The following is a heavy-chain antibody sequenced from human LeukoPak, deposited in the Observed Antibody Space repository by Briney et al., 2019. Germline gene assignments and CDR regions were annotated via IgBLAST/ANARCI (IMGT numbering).Heavy chain of an antibody. Sequence: PSETLSLTCAVSGGSISSSNWWSWVRQPPGKGLEWIWTLYHGGNTNYNPSLKGLFTTSVDKPKNQFSLKLTAVTAADTAVYYCARHVRYWYFDLWGRGTLVTVSS. CDR1: GGSISSSNW. V-gene: IGHV4-4*02. CDR3: ARHVRYWYFDL. CDR2: LYHGGNT. D-gene: IGHD2-8*01. J-gene: IGHJ2*01.